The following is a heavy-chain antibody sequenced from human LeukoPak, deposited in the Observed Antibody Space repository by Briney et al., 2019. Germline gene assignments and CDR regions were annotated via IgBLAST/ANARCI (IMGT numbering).Heavy chain of an antibody. J-gene: IGHJ4*02. CDR3: ARSMIRGVITGVLDY. V-gene: IGHV4-59*08. D-gene: IGHD3-10*01. CDR1: GGSISSYY. CDR2: IFYSGST. Sequence: PSETQSLTCSVSGGSISSYYWTWIRQPPGKGLEWIGYIFYSGSTNYNPSLKSRVTISLDTSKNQFSLKLSSVTAADTAVYYCARSMIRGVITGVLDYWGQGTLVTVSS.